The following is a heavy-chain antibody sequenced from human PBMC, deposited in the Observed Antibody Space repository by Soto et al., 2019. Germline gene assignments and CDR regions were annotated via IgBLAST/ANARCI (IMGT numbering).Heavy chain of an antibody. CDR1: GYTFTSYG. Sequence: ASVKVSCKASGYTFTSYGISWVRQAPGQGLEWMGWISAYSGNTNYAQKLQGRVTMTRDTSTSTAYMELSRLRSDDTAVYYCAREADDCSSTSCYLGYWGQGTLVTVSS. J-gene: IGHJ4*02. CDR3: AREADDCSSTSCYLGY. CDR2: ISAYSGNT. V-gene: IGHV1-18*01. D-gene: IGHD2-2*01.